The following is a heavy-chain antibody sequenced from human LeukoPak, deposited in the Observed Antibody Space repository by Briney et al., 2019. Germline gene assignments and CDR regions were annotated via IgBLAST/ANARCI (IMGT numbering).Heavy chain of an antibody. CDR1: GYTFTSYG. J-gene: IGHJ6*03. V-gene: IGHV1-18*01. Sequence: ASVKVSCKASGYTFTSYGISWVRQAPGQGLEWMGWISAYNGNTNYAQKLQGRVTMTTDTSTSTAYMELSSLRSEDTAVYYCARGRITMVRGVAQPHYYYYYMDVWGKGTTVTISS. CDR2: ISAYNGNT. CDR3: ARGRITMVRGVAQPHYYYYYMDV. D-gene: IGHD3-10*01.